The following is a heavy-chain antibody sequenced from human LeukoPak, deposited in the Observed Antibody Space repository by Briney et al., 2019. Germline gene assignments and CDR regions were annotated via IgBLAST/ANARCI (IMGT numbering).Heavy chain of an antibody. CDR3: ASGSGSYYPLDY. J-gene: IGHJ4*02. CDR2: IYYSGST. Sequence: SETLSLTCTVSGGSISSGGYYWSWIRQHPGKGLEWIGYIYYSGSTYYNPSLKSRVTISVDTSKNQFSLKLSSVTAADTAVYYCASGSGSYYPLDYWGQGTLVTVSS. D-gene: IGHD3-10*01. V-gene: IGHV4-31*03. CDR1: GGSISSGGYY.